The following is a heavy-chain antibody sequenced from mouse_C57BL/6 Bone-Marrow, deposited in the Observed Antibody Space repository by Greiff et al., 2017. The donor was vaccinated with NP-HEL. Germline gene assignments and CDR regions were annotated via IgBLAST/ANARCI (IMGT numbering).Heavy chain of an antibody. CDR2: IWWDDDK. J-gene: IGHJ2*01. CDR3: ARIADYYGSSYEYYFDY. V-gene: IGHV8-8*01. Sequence: QVQLKVSGPGILQPSQTLSLTCSFSGFSLSTFGMGVGWIRQPPGKGLEWLAPIWWDDDKYYNPALKSRLTISKDTSKNQVFLKIANVDTADTATYYCARIADYYGSSYEYYFDYWGQGTTLTVSS. D-gene: IGHD1-1*01. CDR1: GFSLSTFGMG.